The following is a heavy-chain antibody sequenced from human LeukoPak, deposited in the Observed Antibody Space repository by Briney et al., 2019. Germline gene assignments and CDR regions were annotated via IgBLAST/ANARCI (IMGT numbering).Heavy chain of an antibody. D-gene: IGHD3-3*01. CDR1: GGTFSSYA. V-gene: IGHV1-69*01. Sequence: SVKVSCKASGGTFSSYAISWVRQAPGQGLEWMGGIVPIFGTANYAQKFQGRVTITADESTSTAYMELSSLRSEDTAVYYCARGGRGVVIDGYYYMDVWGKGTTVTVSS. J-gene: IGHJ6*03. CDR2: IVPIFGTA. CDR3: ARGGRGVVIDGYYYMDV.